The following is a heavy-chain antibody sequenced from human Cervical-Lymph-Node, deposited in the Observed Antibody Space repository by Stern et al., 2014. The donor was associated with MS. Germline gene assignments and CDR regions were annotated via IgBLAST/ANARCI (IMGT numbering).Heavy chain of an antibody. D-gene: IGHD2-8*02. J-gene: IGHJ5*02. CDR2: INGDNGDT. Sequence: QVQLVQSGAEVKKPGASVKISCKASGYTFTDHALHWVRQAPGQRLEWMGWINGDNGDTKHSQKFQGRVTITRDKSASTTYMELSSLRSEDTAMYYCATSQFSNHWSNNWFDPWGQGTLVTVSS. CDR3: ATSQFSNHWSNNWFDP. V-gene: IGHV1-3*01. CDR1: GYTFTDHA.